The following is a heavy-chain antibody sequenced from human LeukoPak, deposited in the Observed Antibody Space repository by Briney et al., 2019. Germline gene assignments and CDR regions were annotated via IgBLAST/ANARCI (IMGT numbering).Heavy chain of an antibody. CDR3: ARESMTTVVTGFDY. J-gene: IGHJ4*02. CDR1: GGSFSVYY. D-gene: IGHD4-23*01. Sequence: KPSETLSLTCAVYGGSFSVYYWSWIRQPPGKGREWIGEINHSGSTNYNPSLKSRVTISVDTSKNQFSLKLSSVTAADTAVYYCARESMTTVVTGFDYWGQGTLVTVSS. V-gene: IGHV4-34*01. CDR2: INHSGST.